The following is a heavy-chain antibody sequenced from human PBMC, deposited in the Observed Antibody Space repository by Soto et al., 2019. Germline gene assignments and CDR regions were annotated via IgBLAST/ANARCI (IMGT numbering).Heavy chain of an antibody. Sequence: QVHLEQSGAEVKKPGSSVKVSCKAAGGTFSTYTLIWVRQAPGQGLEWMGRIIPMLTVTNSAQKFQCRVTLTADQSTSTAFMELTSLTSDDTAVYYCSIGSWSAETFDVWGQGTMVTVSS. D-gene: IGHD2-2*01. CDR1: GGTFSTYT. CDR2: IIPMLTVT. CDR3: SIGSWSAETFDV. V-gene: IGHV1-69*02. J-gene: IGHJ3*01.